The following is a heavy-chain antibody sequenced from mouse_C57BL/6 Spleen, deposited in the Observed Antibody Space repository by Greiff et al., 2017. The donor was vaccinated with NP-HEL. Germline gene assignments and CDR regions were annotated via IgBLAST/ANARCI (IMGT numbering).Heavy chain of an antibody. Sequence: EVKVVESGEGLVKPGGSLKLSCAASGFTFSSYAMSWVRQTPEKRLEWVAYISSGGDYIYYADTVKGRFTITRDNARNTLYLQMSSLKSEDTAMDYCTRAGTEGGVYYFDYWGQGTTLTVSS. V-gene: IGHV5-9-1*02. CDR2: ISSGGDYI. J-gene: IGHJ2*01. CDR1: GFTFSSYA. CDR3: TRAGTEGGVYYFDY. D-gene: IGHD1-1*02.